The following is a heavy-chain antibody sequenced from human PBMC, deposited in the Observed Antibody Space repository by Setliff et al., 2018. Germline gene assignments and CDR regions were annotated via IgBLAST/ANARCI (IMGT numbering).Heavy chain of an antibody. CDR3: ARESRYYYDNLGTLDY. CDR1: GGSISSGDYS. J-gene: IGHJ4*02. Sequence: SETLSLTCTVSGGSISSGDYSWSWIHQPPGKGLEWIGYIYSSGSTYYNPSLKSRLSISGDTSKNQFSLKLTSVTAADTAVYYCARESRYYYDNLGTLDYWGQGTLVTVSS. D-gene: IGHD3-22*01. V-gene: IGHV4-30-4*08. CDR2: IYSSGST.